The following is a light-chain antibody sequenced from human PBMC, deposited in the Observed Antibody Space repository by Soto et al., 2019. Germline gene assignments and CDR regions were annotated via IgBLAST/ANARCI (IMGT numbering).Light chain of an antibody. CDR3: QQYDKSPIT. CDR1: QSVGSNY. V-gene: IGKV3-20*01. CDR2: GAS. J-gene: IGKJ5*01. Sequence: EIVLTQSPGTLSLSPGERATLSCRASQSVGSNYLAWYQQRPGQAPRLLIYGASSRATGVPDRFSGSGSGTDFTLTISRLEPEDFAVYYCQQYDKSPITFGQGTRLEIK.